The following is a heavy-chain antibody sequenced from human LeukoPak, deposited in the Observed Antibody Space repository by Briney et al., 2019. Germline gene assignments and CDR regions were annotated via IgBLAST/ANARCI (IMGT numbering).Heavy chain of an antibody. Sequence: SETLSLTCTVSGYSISSGYYWGWIRQPPGKGLEWIGSIYHSGSTYYNPSLKSRVTISVDTSKNQFSLKLSSVTAADTAVYYCARTYSSGWNGIDYWGQGTLVTVSS. CDR1: GYSISSGYY. V-gene: IGHV4-38-2*02. CDR2: IYHSGST. J-gene: IGHJ4*02. CDR3: ARTYSSGWNGIDY. D-gene: IGHD6-19*01.